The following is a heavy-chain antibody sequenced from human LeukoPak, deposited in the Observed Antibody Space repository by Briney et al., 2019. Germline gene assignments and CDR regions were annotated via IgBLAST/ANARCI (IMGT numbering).Heavy chain of an antibody. CDR1: GGSISSYY. Sequence: ASETLSLTCTVSGGSISSYYWSWIRQPAGKGLEWIGRIYTSGSTNYNPSLRSRVTMSVDTSKNQFSLKLSSVTAADTAVYYCARGTSSGVAPYYYYYYTDVWGKGTTVTVSS. D-gene: IGHD3-10*01. J-gene: IGHJ6*03. CDR3: ARGTSSGVAPYYYYYYTDV. CDR2: IYTSGST. V-gene: IGHV4-4*07.